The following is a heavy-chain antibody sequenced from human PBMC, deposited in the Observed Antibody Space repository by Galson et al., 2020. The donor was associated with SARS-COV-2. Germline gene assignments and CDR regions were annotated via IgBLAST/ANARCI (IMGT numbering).Heavy chain of an antibody. CDR2: INHSGST. CDR3: ARFPYCSSGSCYSSYFDY. J-gene: IGHJ4*02. V-gene: IGHV4-34*01. D-gene: IGHD2-15*01. CDR1: GGSFSGYY. Sequence: SETLSLTCAVYGGSFSGYYWSWIRQPPGKGLEWIGEINHSGSTNYNPSLKSRVTISVDTSKNQFSLKLSSVTAADTAVYFCARFPYCSSGSCYSSYFDYWGQGTLVTVSS.